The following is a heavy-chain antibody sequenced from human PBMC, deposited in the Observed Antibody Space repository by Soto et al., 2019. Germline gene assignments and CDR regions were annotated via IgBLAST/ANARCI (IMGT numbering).Heavy chain of an antibody. D-gene: IGHD4-17*01. J-gene: IGHJ6*02. CDR2: IYHSGST. CDR1: GGSISSGGYS. Sequence: SETLSLTCAVSGGSISSGGYSWSWIRQPPGKGLEWIGYIYHSGSTYYNPSLKSRVTISVDRSKNQFSLKLSSVTAADTAVYYCARDPHGDYGMDVWGQGTTVTVSS. CDR3: ARDPHGDYGMDV. V-gene: IGHV4-30-2*01.